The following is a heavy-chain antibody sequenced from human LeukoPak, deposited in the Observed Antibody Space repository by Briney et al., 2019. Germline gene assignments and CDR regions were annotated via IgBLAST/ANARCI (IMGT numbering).Heavy chain of an antibody. CDR3: ARVITVRGVIFDY. V-gene: IGHV4-61*01. Sequence: SETLSLTCTVSGGSISTSSYYWSWIRQPPGKGQEWLGYIYYSGSTNYNPSLKSRVTISVDTSKNQFSLKLSSVTAADTAVYYCARVITVRGVIFDYWGQGTLVTVSS. CDR1: GGSISTSSYY. J-gene: IGHJ4*02. CDR2: IYYSGST. D-gene: IGHD3-16*01.